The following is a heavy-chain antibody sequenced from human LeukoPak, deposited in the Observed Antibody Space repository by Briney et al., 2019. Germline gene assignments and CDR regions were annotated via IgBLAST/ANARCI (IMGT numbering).Heavy chain of an antibody. CDR3: ARDDLYCSGSLDF. Sequence: ASVKVSCKSSGSTFTVSYFHWVRKAPGQGLEWMGWINPNSGGTNYAQKFQGRVTMTRDTSISTAYMELSRLRSDDTAVYYCARDDLYCSGSLDFWGQGTLVTVSS. J-gene: IGHJ4*02. D-gene: IGHD3-10*01. CDR1: GSTFTVSY. CDR2: INPNSGGT. V-gene: IGHV1-2*02.